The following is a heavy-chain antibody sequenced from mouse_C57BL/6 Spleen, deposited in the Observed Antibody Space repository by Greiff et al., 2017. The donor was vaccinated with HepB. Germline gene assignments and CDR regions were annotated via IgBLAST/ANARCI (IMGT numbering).Heavy chain of an antibody. CDR2: IDPSDSYT. CDR3: ARHYGLYAMDY. V-gene: IGHV1-59*01. CDR1: GYTFTSYW. Sequence: QVQLQQPGAELVRPGTSVKLSCKASGYTFTSYWMHWVKQRPGQGLEWIGVIDPSDSYTNYNQKFKGKATLTVDTSSSTAYMQLSSLTSEDSAVYYCARHYGLYAMDYWGQGTSVTVSS. D-gene: IGHD1-2*01. J-gene: IGHJ4*01.